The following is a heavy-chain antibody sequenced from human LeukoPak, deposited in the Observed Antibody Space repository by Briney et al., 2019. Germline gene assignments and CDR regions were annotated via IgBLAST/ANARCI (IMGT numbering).Heavy chain of an antibody. V-gene: IGHV3-53*01. CDR2: IYSGGST. Sequence: GGSLRLSCAASGFTFSSNYMSWVRQAPGKGLEWVSVIYSGGSTYYADSVKGRFTISRDNSKNTLYLQMNSLRAEDTAVYYCARDSMEWYSFDYWGQGTLVTVSS. CDR3: ARDSMEWYSFDY. J-gene: IGHJ4*02. D-gene: IGHD3-3*01. CDR1: GFTFSSNY.